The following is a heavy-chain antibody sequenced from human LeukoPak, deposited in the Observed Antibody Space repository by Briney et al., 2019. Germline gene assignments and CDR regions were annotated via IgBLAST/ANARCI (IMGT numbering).Heavy chain of an antibody. CDR2: IYYSGST. V-gene: IGHV4-39*07. Sequence: SETLSLTCTVSGGSISSSSYYWGWIRQPPGKGLEWIGSIYYSGSTYYNPSLKSRVTISVDTSKNQFSLKLSSVTAADTAVYYCARVCYYYYMDVWGKGTTVTVSS. CDR1: GGSISSSSYY. J-gene: IGHJ6*03. CDR3: ARVCYYYYMDV.